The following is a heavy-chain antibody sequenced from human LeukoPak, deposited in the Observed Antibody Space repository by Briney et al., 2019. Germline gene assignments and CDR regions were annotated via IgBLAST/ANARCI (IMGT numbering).Heavy chain of an antibody. D-gene: IGHD6-13*01. CDR1: GCTFSSYG. CDR2: IWYDGSNQ. Sequence: GGSLRLSCAASGCTFSSYGMHWVRQAPGKGLEWVAVIWYDGSNQYYADSVKGRFTISRDNAKNSLYLQMNSLRAEDTAVYYCARDGSWYAGYYFDYWGQGTLVTVSS. CDR3: ARDGSWYAGYYFDY. J-gene: IGHJ4*02. V-gene: IGHV3-33*01.